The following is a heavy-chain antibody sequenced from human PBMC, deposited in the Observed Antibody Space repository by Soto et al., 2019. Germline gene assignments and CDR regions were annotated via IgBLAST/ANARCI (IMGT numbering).Heavy chain of an antibody. J-gene: IGHJ4*02. V-gene: IGHV3-23*01. CDR2: ISGSGGST. D-gene: IGHD3-9*01. Sequence: GGSLRLSCAASGFTFSSYAMSWVRQAPGKGLEWVSAISGSGGSTYYADSVKGRFTISRDNSKNTLYLQMNSLRAEDTAVYYCAKIDSNILTGSLIDYWGQGTLVTVSS. CDR1: GFTFSSYA. CDR3: AKIDSNILTGSLIDY.